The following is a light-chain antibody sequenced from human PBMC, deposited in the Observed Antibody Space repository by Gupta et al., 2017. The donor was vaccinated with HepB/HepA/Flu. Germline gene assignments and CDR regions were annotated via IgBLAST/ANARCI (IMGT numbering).Light chain of an antibody. CDR1: QSVTSTY. CDR2: GAS. J-gene: IGKJ3*01. V-gene: IGKV3-20*01. Sequence: EIVLTQSPGTLSLSPGERATLSCRASQSVTSTYLAWYQQKPGQAPRLLIYGASSRATGIPDRFSGSGSGTDFTLTISRREPEDFGVYYCQQYGSSLIFTFGPGTKVDIK. CDR3: QQYGSSLIFT.